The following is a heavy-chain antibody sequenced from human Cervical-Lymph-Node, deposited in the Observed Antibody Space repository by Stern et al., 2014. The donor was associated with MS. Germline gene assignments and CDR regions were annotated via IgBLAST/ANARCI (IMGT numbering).Heavy chain of an antibody. Sequence: EVQLVESGGGLVKPGGSLRLSCAASGFTFSSHTMNWVRQAPGKGLEWVSSISSSSSYIYYADSVKGRFTISRDNAKNSVYLQMNSLRVEDTAVYYCARVPLYLLDSSGPYGGFDYWGQGTLVTVAS. J-gene: IGHJ4*02. D-gene: IGHD3-22*01. V-gene: IGHV3-21*01. CDR3: ARVPLYLLDSSGPYGGFDY. CDR2: ISSSSSYI. CDR1: GFTFSSHT.